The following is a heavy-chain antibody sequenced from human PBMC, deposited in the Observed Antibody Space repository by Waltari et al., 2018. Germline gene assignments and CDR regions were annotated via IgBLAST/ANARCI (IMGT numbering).Heavy chain of an antibody. Sequence: QVQLVQSGAEVKKPGSSVNVSCKASGGTFRSYAISWVRQAPGQGPEGMGGIIPIFGTANYAQKFQGRVTITADESTSTAYMELSSLRSEDTAVYYCARDCSGGSCSDAFDIWGQGTMVTVSS. V-gene: IGHV1-69*13. CDR1: GGTFRSYA. D-gene: IGHD2-15*01. J-gene: IGHJ3*02. CDR3: ARDCSGGSCSDAFDI. CDR2: IIPIFGTA.